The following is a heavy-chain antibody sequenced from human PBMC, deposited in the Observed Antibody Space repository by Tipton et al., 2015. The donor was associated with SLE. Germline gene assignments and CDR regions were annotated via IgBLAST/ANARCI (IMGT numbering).Heavy chain of an antibody. CDR2: IYPGDSDT. J-gene: IGHJ5*02. D-gene: IGHD4-11*01. Sequence: QLVQSGAEVKKPGESLKISCKASGYNFIDYWIGWVRQVPGKGLECLGIIYPGDSDTRYSPSFQGQVTVSVDKSISTAYLQWSSLKASDTAMYYCARVRRGNYFDPWGQGTLVIVSS. V-gene: IGHV5-51*03. CDR3: ARVRRGNYFDP. CDR1: GYNFIDYW.